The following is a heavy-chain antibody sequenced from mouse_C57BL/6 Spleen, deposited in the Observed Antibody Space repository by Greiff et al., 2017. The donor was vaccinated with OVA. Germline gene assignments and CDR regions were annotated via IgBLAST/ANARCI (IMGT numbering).Heavy chain of an antibody. D-gene: IGHD1-1*01. Sequence: QVQLQQSGAELVRPGTSVKVSCKASGYAFTNYLIEWVKQRPGQGLEWIGVINPGSGGTNYNEKFKGKATLTADKSSSTAYMQLSSLTSEDSAVYFCAITTVWAMDYWGQGTSVTVSS. J-gene: IGHJ4*01. CDR3: AITTVWAMDY. V-gene: IGHV1-54*01. CDR2: INPGSGGT. CDR1: GYAFTNYL.